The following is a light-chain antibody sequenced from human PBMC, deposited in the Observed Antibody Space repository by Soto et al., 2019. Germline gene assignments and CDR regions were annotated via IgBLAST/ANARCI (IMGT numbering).Light chain of an antibody. Sequence: QAVVTQEPSLTVSPGGTVTLTCGSSTGAVTSGHYPYWFQQKPGQAPRTLIYDTSNKHSWTPARFSGSLLGGKAALTLSGAQPEDEAEYYCVRSYSGARPGVFGGGTKVTVL. J-gene: IGLJ2*01. CDR2: DTS. CDR3: VRSYSGARPGV. CDR1: TGAVTSGHY. V-gene: IGLV7-46*01.